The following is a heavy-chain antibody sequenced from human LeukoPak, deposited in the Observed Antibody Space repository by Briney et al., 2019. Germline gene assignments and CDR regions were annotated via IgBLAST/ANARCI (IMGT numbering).Heavy chain of an antibody. CDR2: INPNSGGT. CDR3: ASFSIVVVPAAILGDAFDI. J-gene: IGHJ3*02. Sequence: ASVKVSCKASWYTFTGYYMHWVRQAPGQGLEWMGWINPNSGGTNYAQKFQGRVTMTRDTSISTAYMELSRLRSDDTAVYYCASFSIVVVPAAILGDAFDIWGQGTMVTVSS. CDR1: WYTFTGYY. V-gene: IGHV1-2*02. D-gene: IGHD2-2*02.